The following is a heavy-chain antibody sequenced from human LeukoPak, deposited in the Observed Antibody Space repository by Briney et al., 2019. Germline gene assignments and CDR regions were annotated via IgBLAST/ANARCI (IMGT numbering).Heavy chain of an antibody. CDR2: ISYDGTIK. CDR3: ARRDFYGGNSLDAFDI. J-gene: IGHJ3*02. Sequence: GRSLRLSCAASRFTFSIYAMQWVRQAPGKGLEWVAIISYDGTIKDYADSVKGRFTISRDNSKNTLYLQMNSLRAEDTAVYYCARRDFYGGNSLDAFDIWGQGTMVTVSS. D-gene: IGHD4-23*01. CDR1: RFTFSIYA. V-gene: IGHV3-30-3*01.